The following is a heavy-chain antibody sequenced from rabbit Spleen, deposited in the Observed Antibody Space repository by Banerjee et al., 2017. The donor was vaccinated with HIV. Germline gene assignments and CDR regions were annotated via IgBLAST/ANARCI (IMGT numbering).Heavy chain of an antibody. J-gene: IGHJ4*01. Sequence: EEYGGDLVQPEGSLTLTCKASGLDFSSSYWICWVRQAPGKGLEWIGYIDPGFGSTVYASWVNGRFTISRHNAQNTLYLQLNSLTAADTATYFCARDMGVAAGYYFNLWGQGTLVTVS. CDR3: ARDMGVAAGYYFNL. CDR2: IDPGFGST. V-gene: IGHV1S45*01. D-gene: IGHD4-1*01. CDR1: GLDFSSSYW.